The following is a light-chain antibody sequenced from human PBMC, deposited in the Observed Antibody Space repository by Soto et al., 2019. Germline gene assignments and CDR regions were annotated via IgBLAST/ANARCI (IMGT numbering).Light chain of an antibody. V-gene: IGKV1-5*01. J-gene: IGKJ1*01. CDR2: DAS. Sequence: DIQMTQSPSTLSGSAGDRVTITWRASQSISSWWAWYKQKPRKAPKLLIYDASSLESGVPSRFSGSGSGTEFTLTISSLKPDDSATYYCQQYNTHWTFGQGTQVDIK. CDR1: QSISSW. CDR3: QQYNTHWT.